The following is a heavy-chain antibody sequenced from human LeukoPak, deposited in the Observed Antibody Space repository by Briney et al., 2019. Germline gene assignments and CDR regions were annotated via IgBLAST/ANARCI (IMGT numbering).Heavy chain of an antibody. D-gene: IGHD2-8*01. Sequence: GESLKISCKGSGYSFISYWIVWVRQMPGKGLEWMGIIYPGDSDTRYSPSFQGQVTIPADKSISTAYLQWSSLKASDTAMYYCARPARYCSNGVCYVDYWGQGTLVTVSS. J-gene: IGHJ4*02. CDR1: GYSFISYW. CDR3: ARPARYCSNGVCYVDY. CDR2: IYPGDSDT. V-gene: IGHV5-51*01.